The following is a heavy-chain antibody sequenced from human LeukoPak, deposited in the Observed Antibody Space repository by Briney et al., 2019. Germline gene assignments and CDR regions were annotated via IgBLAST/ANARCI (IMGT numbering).Heavy chain of an antibody. Sequence: RGSFELLWAGSGINFSSLRMHLVRPAPREGPGGVADTSYDGSNTDYADSVKGRFTISRDDSESTVYLQMSSLRTEDTAVYYCARDRSGTYSVDYWGLGTLVTISS. CDR1: GINFSSLR. CDR3: ARDRSGTYSVDY. CDR2: TSYDGSNT. V-gene: IGHV3-30*15. J-gene: IGHJ4*02. D-gene: IGHD1-26*01.